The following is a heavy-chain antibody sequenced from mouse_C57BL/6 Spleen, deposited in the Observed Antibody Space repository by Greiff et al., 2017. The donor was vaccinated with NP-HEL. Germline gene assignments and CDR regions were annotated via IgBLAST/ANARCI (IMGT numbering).Heavy chain of an antibody. J-gene: IGHJ3*01. V-gene: IGHV5-16*01. CDR2: INYDGSST. CDR3: DRVGTGTFFAY. CDR1: GFTFSDYY. Sequence: EVMLVESEGGLVQPGSSMKLSCTASGFTFSDYYMAWVRQVPEKGLEWVANINYDGSSTYYLDSLKSRFIISRDNAKNILYLQMSSLKSEDTATYYCDRVGTGTFFAYWGQGTLVTVSA. D-gene: IGHD4-1*01.